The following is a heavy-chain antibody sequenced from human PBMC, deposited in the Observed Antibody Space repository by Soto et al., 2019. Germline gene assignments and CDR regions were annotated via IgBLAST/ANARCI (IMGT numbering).Heavy chain of an antibody. CDR1: GFTFSSYA. D-gene: IGHD1-7*01. CDR2: ISCNSRKT. CDR3: AKLGSVLLELYYFHQ. V-gene: IGHV3-23*01. Sequence: PGGSLRLSCTASGFTFSSYAMSWVRQAPGKELEWVSTISCNSRKTNYAESVKGRFSISRDNSKNTVHLQLDSLRAEDTAVYFCAKLGSVLLELYYFHQWGHGTMVTVYS. J-gene: IGHJ4*01.